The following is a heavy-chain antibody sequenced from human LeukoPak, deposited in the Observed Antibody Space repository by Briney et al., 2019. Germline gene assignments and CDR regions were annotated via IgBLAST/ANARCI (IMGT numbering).Heavy chain of an antibody. V-gene: IGHV3-30*02. J-gene: IGHJ1*01. D-gene: IGHD3-22*01. CDR3: ATYSSLNRREFQF. CDR2: IRHDGNEK. Sequence: GGSLRLSCAASGFTFSNYGMHWVRQAPGKGLEWVAFIRHDGNEKNYADSVEGRFTISRDNSKNTLYLQMNSLRAEDTAVYYCATYSSLNRREFQFWGQGTLLTVSS. CDR1: GFTFSNYG.